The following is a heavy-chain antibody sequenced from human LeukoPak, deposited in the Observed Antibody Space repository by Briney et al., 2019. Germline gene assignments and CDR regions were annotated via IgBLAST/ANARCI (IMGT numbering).Heavy chain of an antibody. CDR3: ASQVGYGSGLTKYYYYYMDV. V-gene: IGHV1-18*01. J-gene: IGHJ6*03. D-gene: IGHD3-10*01. CDR1: GYTFTSYG. CDR2: ISAYNGNT. Sequence: ASVKVSCKASGYTFTSYGISWVRQAPGQGLEWMGWISAYNGNTNYAQKLQGRVTMTTDTSTSTAYMELRSLRSDDTAVYYCASQVGYGSGLTKYYYYYMDVWGKGTTVTISS.